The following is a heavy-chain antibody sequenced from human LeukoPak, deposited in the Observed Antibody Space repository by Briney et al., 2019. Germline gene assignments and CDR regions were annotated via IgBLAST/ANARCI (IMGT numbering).Heavy chain of an antibody. D-gene: IGHD6-13*01. V-gene: IGHV6-1*01. Sequence: SQTLSLTCAISGDSVSSNSAAWNWIRQSPSRGLEWLGRTYYRSKWYNDYAVSVKSRITINPDTSKNQFSLQLNSVTPEDTAVYYCARDRGGEQQPGRYYYYGMDVWGQGTTVTVSS. J-gene: IGHJ6*02. CDR2: TYYRSKWYN. CDR1: GDSVSSNSAA. CDR3: ARDRGGEQQPGRYYYYGMDV.